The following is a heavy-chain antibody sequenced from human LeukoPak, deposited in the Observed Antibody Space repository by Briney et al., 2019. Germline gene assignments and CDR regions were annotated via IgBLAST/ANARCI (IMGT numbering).Heavy chain of an antibody. CDR3: ARDVYSGWLPGAFDI. J-gene: IGHJ3*02. CDR2: ISISGST. D-gene: IGHD6-19*01. Sequence: SETLSLTCTVSGGSISSTSYYWGWIRQPPGKGLEWIGRISISGSTNYNPSLKSRVTMSIDTSKNQFSLKLSSVTAADTAVYYCARDVYSGWLPGAFDIWGQGTMVTVSS. CDR1: GGSISSTSYY. V-gene: IGHV4-39*07.